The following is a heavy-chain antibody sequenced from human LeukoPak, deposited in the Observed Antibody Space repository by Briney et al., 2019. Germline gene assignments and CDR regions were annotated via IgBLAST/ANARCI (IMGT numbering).Heavy chain of an antibody. D-gene: IGHD4-11*01. CDR2: IIPIFGTA. V-gene: IGHV1-69*13. CDR1: GGTFSSYA. J-gene: IGHJ5*02. CDR3: ARSSGYSNPPGHWFDP. Sequence: GASVKVSCKASGGTFSSYAISWVRQAPGQGLEWMGGIIPIFGTANYAQKFQGRVTITADESTSTAYMELSSLRSEDTAVYYCARSSGYSNPPGHWFDPWGQGTLVTVSS.